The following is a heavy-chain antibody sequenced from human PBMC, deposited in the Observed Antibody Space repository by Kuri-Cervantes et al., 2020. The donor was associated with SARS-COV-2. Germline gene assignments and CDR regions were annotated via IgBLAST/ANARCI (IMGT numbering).Heavy chain of an antibody. CDR1: GGSISSRSYY. V-gene: IGHV4-39*07. D-gene: IGHD6-6*01. J-gene: IGHJ3*02. CDR2: IYYSGST. CDR3: ARATSLVPTFDI. Sequence: GSLRLSCTVSGGSISSRSYYWGWIRQPPGKGLGWIGSIYYSGSTYYNPSLKSRVTISVDTSKHQFSLKLNSVTAADTAMYYCARATSLVPTFDIWGQGTTVTVSS.